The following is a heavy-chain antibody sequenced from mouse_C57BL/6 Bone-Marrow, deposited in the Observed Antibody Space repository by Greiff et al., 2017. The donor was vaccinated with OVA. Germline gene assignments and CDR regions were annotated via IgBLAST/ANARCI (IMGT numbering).Heavy chain of an antibody. CDR3: ARCLDYYGSSYGPYWYCDV. CDR1: GYTFTSYW. CDR2: IDPNGGGT. D-gene: IGHD1-1*01. Sequence: VQLQQPGAELVKPGASVKLSCKASGYTFTSYWMHWVKQRPGRGLEWIGRIDPNGGGTKYNEKFKSKATLTVDKPSSTAYMPLSSLTSEDSAVYYCARCLDYYGSSYGPYWYCDVWGTGTTVTVSS. V-gene: IGHV1-72*01. J-gene: IGHJ1*03.